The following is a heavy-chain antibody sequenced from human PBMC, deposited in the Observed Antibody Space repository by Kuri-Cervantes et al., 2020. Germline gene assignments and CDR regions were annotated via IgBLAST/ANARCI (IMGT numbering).Heavy chain of an antibody. CDR1: GFTFSSYA. Sequence: LSLTCAASGFTFSSYAMSWVRQAPGKGLEWVSAISGSGGSTYYADSVKGRFTISRDNSKNTLYLQMNSLRAEDTAVYYCAKGRKTRAPNYYGSSGLYAFDIWGQGTMVTVSS. D-gene: IGHD3-22*01. CDR3: AKGRKTRAPNYYGSSGLYAFDI. CDR2: ISGSGGST. V-gene: IGHV3-23*01. J-gene: IGHJ3*02.